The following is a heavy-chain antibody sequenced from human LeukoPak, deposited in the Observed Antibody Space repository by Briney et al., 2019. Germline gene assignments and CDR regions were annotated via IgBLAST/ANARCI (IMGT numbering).Heavy chain of an antibody. CDR3: ARGLGSGFAFDI. V-gene: IGHV3-30*04. CDR2: ISYDGSNK. CDR1: GFTFSSYA. Sequence: GGSLRLSCAASGFTFSSYAMHWVRQAPGKGLEWVAVISYDGSNKYYADSVKGRFTISRDNSKNTLYLQMNSLRAEDTAVYYCARGLGSGFAFDIWGQGTMVTVSS. D-gene: IGHD6-19*01. J-gene: IGHJ3*02.